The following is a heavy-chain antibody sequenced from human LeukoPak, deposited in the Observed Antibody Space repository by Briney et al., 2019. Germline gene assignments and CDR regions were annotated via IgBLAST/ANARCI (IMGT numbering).Heavy chain of an antibody. D-gene: IGHD6-19*01. CDR1: GYSISSGYY. V-gene: IGHV4-38-2*02. Sequence: SETLSLTCTVSGYSISSGYYWGWIRQPPGKGLEWIGEINHSGSTNYNPSLKSRVTISVDTSKNQFSLKLSSVTAADTAVYYCARRWLVLARFDPWGQGTLVTVSS. CDR3: ARRWLVLARFDP. CDR2: INHSGST. J-gene: IGHJ5*02.